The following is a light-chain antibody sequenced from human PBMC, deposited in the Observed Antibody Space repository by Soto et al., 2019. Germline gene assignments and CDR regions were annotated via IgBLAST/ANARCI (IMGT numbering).Light chain of an antibody. V-gene: IGKV3-20*01. CDR1: ESVSSIY. CDR3: QQYGSSLHT. J-gene: IGKJ2*01. Sequence: EIVLTQSPGTLSLSPGERATLSCRASESVSSIYLAWYQQKPGQAPRLLIYGASSRATGIPDRFSGSGSGTDFTLTISRLEPEDFAVYYCQQYGSSLHTFGQGTKLEIQ. CDR2: GAS.